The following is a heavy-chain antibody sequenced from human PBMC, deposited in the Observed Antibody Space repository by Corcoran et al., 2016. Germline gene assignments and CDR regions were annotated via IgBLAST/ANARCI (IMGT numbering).Heavy chain of an antibody. CDR3: ARDYWDYYDSSPPGY. CDR1: GFTFSSYS. D-gene: IGHD3-22*01. Sequence: EVQLVESGGGLVKPGGSLRLSCAASGFTFSSYSMNWVRQAPGKGLEWVSSIISSSSYIYYADSVKGRFTISRDNAKNSLYLQMNSLRAEDTAVYYCARDYWDYYDSSPPGYWGQGTLVTVSS. J-gene: IGHJ4*02. CDR2: IISSSSYI. V-gene: IGHV3-21*01.